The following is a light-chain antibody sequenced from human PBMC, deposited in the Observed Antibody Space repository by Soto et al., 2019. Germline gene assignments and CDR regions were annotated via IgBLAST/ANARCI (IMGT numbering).Light chain of an antibody. J-gene: IGKJ5*01. CDR3: QQYTGPPTT. CDR2: GAS. Sequence: EIVFTQSPDTLSLSPGERATLSCSASQTVSSKYLAWCQQRPGQAPRLLIYGASTRAAGIPDRFSGSGSGTDFTLTITRLEPEDSAVYFCQQYTGPPTTFGQGTRLEIK. V-gene: IGKV3-20*01. CDR1: QTVSSKY.